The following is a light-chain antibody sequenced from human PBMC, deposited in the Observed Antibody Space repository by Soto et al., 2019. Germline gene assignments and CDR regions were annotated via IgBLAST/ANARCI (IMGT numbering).Light chain of an antibody. V-gene: IGKV3-11*01. J-gene: IGKJ5*01. Sequence: EIVMTQSPATLSVSPGERATLSCRASQSVSILLAWYQQKPGQAPRLLIYGASSRATGIPARFSGSGSGTDFTLTISSLEPEDFAVYYCQQRSNWPQITFGQGTRLEIK. CDR2: GAS. CDR3: QQRSNWPQIT. CDR1: QSVSIL.